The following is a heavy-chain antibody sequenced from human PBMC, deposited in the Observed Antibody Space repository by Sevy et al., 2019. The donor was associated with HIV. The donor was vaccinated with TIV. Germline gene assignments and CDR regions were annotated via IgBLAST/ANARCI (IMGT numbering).Heavy chain of an antibody. Sequence: GGSLRLSCAASGFTFSSYAMNWVRQAPGKGLEWVSSITSSRTTIYYADSVKGRFTISRDKAKASVYLQMNSLRAEDTAVYCCALERLSSNVAEYFQNWGQGTLVTVSS. J-gene: IGHJ1*01. CDR1: GFTFSSYA. CDR3: ALERLSSNVAEYFQN. CDR2: ITSSRTTI. D-gene: IGHD1-1*01. V-gene: IGHV3-48*01.